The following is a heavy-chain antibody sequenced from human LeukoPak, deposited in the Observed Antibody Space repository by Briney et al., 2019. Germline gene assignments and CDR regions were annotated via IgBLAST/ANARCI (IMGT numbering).Heavy chain of an antibody. CDR2: IYHSGST. CDR1: GGSISSGGYS. J-gene: IGHJ4*02. V-gene: IGHV4-30-2*01. D-gene: IGHD4-17*01. CDR3: ARDRYGDHTYFDY. Sequence: PSETLSLTCAVSGGSISSGGYSWSWIRQPPGKGLEWIGYIYHSGSTYYNPSLKSRVTISVDRSKNQFSLKLSSVTAADTAVYYCARDRYGDHTYFDYWGQGTLVTVSS.